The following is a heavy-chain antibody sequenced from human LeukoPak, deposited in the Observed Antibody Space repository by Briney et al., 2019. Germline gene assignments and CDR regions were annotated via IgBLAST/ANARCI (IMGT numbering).Heavy chain of an antibody. J-gene: IGHJ3*02. V-gene: IGHV1-2*02. CDR1: GYTFTAYY. Sequence: ASVKVCCKASGYTFTAYYMHWVRQAPGQGLEWMGWINPNSGGTKYAQNFQGRVTMTRDTSISTAYMELSSLRSDDTAVYYCARDRGGDAFDIWGQGTMVTVSS. CDR3: ARDRGGDAFDI. D-gene: IGHD3-10*01. CDR2: INPNSGGT.